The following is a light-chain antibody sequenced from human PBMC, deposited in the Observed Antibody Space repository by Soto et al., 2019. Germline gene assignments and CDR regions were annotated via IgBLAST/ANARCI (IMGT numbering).Light chain of an antibody. CDR3: ERYNTAPQT. V-gene: IGKV1-27*01. CDR1: QGIIDY. CDR2: AAS. J-gene: IGKJ1*01. Sequence: DIQMTQSPSSLSASVGDRVTITCRASQGIIDYVAWFQQKPGKAPQLLIYAASTLHSGLPSRFSGSGAGTDFSLTISSLQPEDAATYYCERYNTAPQTFGPGTKEELK.